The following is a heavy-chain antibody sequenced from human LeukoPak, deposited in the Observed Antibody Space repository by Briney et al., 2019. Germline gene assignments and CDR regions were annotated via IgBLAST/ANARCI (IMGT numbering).Heavy chain of an antibody. CDR3: ARDLGKVGYYYMDV. CDR2: ISYDGSNK. D-gene: IGHD2-15*01. J-gene: IGHJ6*03. Sequence: GGSLRLSCAASGFTFSSYGMHWVRQAPGKGLEWVAVISYDGSNKYYADSVKGRFTISRDNSKNTLYLQMNSLRAEDTAVYYCARDLGKVGYYYMDVWGKGTTVTVSS. V-gene: IGHV3-30*03. CDR1: GFTFSSYG.